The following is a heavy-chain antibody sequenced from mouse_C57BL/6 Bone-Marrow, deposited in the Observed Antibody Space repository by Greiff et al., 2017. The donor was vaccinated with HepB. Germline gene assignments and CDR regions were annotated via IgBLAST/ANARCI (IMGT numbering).Heavy chain of an antibody. J-gene: IGHJ4*01. Sequence: EVQGVESGGDLVKPGGSLKLSCAASGFTFSSYGMSWVRQTPDKRLEWVATISSGGSYTYYPDSVKGRFTISRDNAKNTLYLQMSSLKSEDTAMYYCAGQKTMDYWGQGTSVTVSS. CDR2: ISSGGSYT. CDR1: GFTFSSYG. V-gene: IGHV5-6*01. CDR3: AGQKTMDY.